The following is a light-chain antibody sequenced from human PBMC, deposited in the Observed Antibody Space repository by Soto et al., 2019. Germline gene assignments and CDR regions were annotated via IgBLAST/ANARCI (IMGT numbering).Light chain of an antibody. CDR2: DAS. Sequence: EVVLPQSPVTLSLSPGDRASLSCRASQSVSTAVAWYQQNPGQAPRLLIYDASDRAAGVPARFSVSGSGTDFTLTISSVDPEDFAVYFCQQRMKRPPTFGKVTKLDI. V-gene: IGKV3-11*01. J-gene: IGKJ2*01. CDR1: QSVSTA. CDR3: QQRMKRPPT.